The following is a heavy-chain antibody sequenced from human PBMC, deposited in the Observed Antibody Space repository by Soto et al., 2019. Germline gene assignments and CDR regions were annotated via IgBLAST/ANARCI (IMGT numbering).Heavy chain of an antibody. D-gene: IGHD3-10*01. CDR3: ARRAYGSSYYYYYGMDV. CDR2: IYPGDYDT. Sequence: WQSMKISWNGSGCSFTSYCIGCVRQMPGKGLEWMGTIYPGDYDTRYSPSFQGQVTISADKSISTAYLQWSSLKASDSAMYYCARRAYGSSYYYYYGMDVWGQGTTVTVSS. CDR1: GCSFTSYC. V-gene: IGHV5-51*01. J-gene: IGHJ6*02.